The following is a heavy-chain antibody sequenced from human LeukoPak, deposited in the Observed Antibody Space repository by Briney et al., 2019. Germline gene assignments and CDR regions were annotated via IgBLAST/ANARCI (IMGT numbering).Heavy chain of an antibody. CDR2: IIPILGIA. CDR1: GGTFSSYA. Sequence: GASVTVSCTASGGTFSSYAISWVRQAPGQGLEWMGRIIPILGIANYAQKFQGRVTITADKSTSTAYMELSSLRSEDTAVYYCARGYSYGYSVHYYYGMDVWGQGTTVTVSS. D-gene: IGHD5-18*01. CDR3: ARGYSYGYSVHYYYGMDV. V-gene: IGHV1-69*04. J-gene: IGHJ6*02.